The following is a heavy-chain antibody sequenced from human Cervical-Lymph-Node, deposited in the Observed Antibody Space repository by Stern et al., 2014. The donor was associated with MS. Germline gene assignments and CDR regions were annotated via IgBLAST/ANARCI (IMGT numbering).Heavy chain of an antibody. CDR2: IYYDGSNR. V-gene: IGHV3-33*01. Sequence: QVQLVESGGGVVQPGRSLRLSCAASGFTFSSSGMHWVRQAPGKGLEWLAIIYYDGSNRYYADSVKGRFTISRDNSKHTLYLQMHSLRAEDTAVYYCARKGGNPAEYFQHWGQGTLVTVSS. CDR3: ARKGGNPAEYFQH. CDR1: GFTFSSSG. J-gene: IGHJ1*01. D-gene: IGHD4-23*01.